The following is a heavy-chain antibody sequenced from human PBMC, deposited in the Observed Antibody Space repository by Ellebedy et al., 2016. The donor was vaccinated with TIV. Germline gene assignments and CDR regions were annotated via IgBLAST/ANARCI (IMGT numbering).Heavy chain of an antibody. J-gene: IGHJ4*02. CDR2: ITSGSEVI. Sequence: GESLKISCAVSGFTFRDYYMIWIRQAPGKGLEWISYITSGSEVISYADSVKGRFTISRDNAKNSMYLQMNSLRDEDTAVYYCASGYNGGWYGIDQWGQGTLVTVSS. D-gene: IGHD6-19*01. V-gene: IGHV3-11*04. CDR3: ASGYNGGWYGIDQ. CDR1: GFTFRDYY.